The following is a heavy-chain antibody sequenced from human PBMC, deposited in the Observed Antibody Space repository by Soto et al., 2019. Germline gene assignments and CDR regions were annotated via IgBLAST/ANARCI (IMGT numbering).Heavy chain of an antibody. CDR3: ARRMEYSSSSSHYYYYYMDV. Sequence: SKTLSLTCTVSGGSISSYYWSWIRQPPGKGLEWIGYIYYSGSTNYNPSLKSRVTISVDTSKNQFSLKLSSVTAADTAVYYCARRMEYSSSSSHYYYYYMDVWGKGTTVTVSS. CDR2: IYYSGST. D-gene: IGHD6-6*01. CDR1: GGSISSYY. V-gene: IGHV4-59*01. J-gene: IGHJ6*03.